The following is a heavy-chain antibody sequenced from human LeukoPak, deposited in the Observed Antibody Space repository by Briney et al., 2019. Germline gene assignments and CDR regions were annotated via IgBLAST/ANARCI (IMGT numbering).Heavy chain of an antibody. CDR3: AKFEYYGSGSYWDRDY. Sequence: PGRSLRLSCAASGFTFSSYAMHWVRQAPGKGLEWVAVISYDGSNKYYADSVKGRFTISRDNSKNTLYLQMNSLRAEDTAVYYCAKFEYYGSGSYWDRDYWGQGTLVTVSS. J-gene: IGHJ4*02. V-gene: IGHV3-30-3*02. CDR1: GFTFSSYA. D-gene: IGHD3-10*01. CDR2: ISYDGSNK.